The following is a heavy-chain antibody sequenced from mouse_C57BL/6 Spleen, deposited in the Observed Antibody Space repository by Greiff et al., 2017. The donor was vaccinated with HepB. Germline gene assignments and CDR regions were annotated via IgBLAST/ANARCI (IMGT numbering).Heavy chain of an antibody. V-gene: IGHV1-72*01. D-gene: IGHD1-1*01. Sequence: VKLMESGAELVKPGASVKLSCKASGYTFTSYWMHWVKQRPGRGLEWIGRIDPNSGGTKYNEKFKSKATLTVDKPSSTAYMQLSSLTSEDSAVYYCARSHYYGSSYWYFDVWGTGTTVTVSS. CDR2: IDPNSGGT. CDR1: GYTFTSYW. CDR3: ARSHYYGSSYWYFDV. J-gene: IGHJ1*03.